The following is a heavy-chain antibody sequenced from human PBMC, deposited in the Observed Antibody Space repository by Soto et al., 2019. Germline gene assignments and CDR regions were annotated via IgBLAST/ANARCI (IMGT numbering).Heavy chain of an antibody. J-gene: IGHJ6*02. D-gene: IGHD3-22*01. Sequence: GASVKVSCKASGYTFTSYAISWVRQAPGQGLEWLGWISPYSDETQYAQKTQGRVFMTIDRSARTAYLDLRSLRSDDTAVYYCARGGYYDSSGARNYQYYGMNVWGQGTTVTVSS. CDR1: GYTFTSYA. V-gene: IGHV1-18*01. CDR2: ISPYSDET. CDR3: ARGGYYDSSGARNYQYYGMNV.